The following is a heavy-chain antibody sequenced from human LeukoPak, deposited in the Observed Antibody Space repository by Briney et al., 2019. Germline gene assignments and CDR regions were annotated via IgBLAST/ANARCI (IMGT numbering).Heavy chain of an antibody. Sequence: SETLSLTCTVSGGSISSSSYYWGWIRQPPGKGLEWIGSIYYSGSTYYNPSLKSRVTISVDTSKNQFSLKLSSVTAADTAVYYCARADSSGYDNRFDPWGQGTLVTVSS. CDR2: IYYSGST. J-gene: IGHJ5*02. D-gene: IGHD3-22*01. CDR3: ARADSSGYDNRFDP. CDR1: GGSISSSSYY. V-gene: IGHV4-39*01.